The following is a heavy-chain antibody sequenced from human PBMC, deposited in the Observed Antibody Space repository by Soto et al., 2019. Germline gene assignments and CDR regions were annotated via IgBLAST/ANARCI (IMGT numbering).Heavy chain of an antibody. D-gene: IGHD6-13*01. CDR1: GFTFSSYG. V-gene: IGHV3-30*18. J-gene: IGHJ4*02. CDR3: ANRDLGIAAAGPVGY. Sequence: GGSLRLSCAASGFTFSSYGMHWVRQAPGKGLEWVAVISYDGSNKYYADSVKGRFTISRDNSKNTLYLQMNSLRAEDTAVYYCANRDLGIAAAGPVGYWGQGTLVTVSS. CDR2: ISYDGSNK.